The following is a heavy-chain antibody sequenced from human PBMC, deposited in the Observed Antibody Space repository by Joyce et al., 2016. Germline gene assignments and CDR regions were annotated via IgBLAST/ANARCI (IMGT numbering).Heavy chain of an antibody. D-gene: IGHD6-6*01. CDR3: VRGISARPGGPNWFDP. V-gene: IGHV3-74*01. CDR1: GFSFSGYW. CDR2: INTDGSST. Sequence: EVQLVESGGGLVQPGGSLRLSCAASGFSFSGYWIHWVRQAPGKGLVWVSRINTDGSSTRFADSVKGRFTISRDNAKNTLYLQMNSLRAEDTAVYYCVRGISARPGGPNWFDPWGQEPWSPSPQ. J-gene: IGHJ5*02.